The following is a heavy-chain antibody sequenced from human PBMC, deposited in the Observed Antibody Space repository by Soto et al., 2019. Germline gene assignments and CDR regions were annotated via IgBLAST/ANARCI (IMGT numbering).Heavy chain of an antibody. CDR2: ISGSGGST. Sequence: GGSLRLSCAASGFTFSSYAMSWVRQAPGKGLEWVSAISGSGGSTYYADSVKGRFTISRDNSKNTLYLQMNSLRAEDTAVYYCAKVLLYSSGWDNFDYWGQGTLVTVSS. D-gene: IGHD6-19*01. CDR3: AKVLLYSSGWDNFDY. CDR1: GFTFSSYA. J-gene: IGHJ4*02. V-gene: IGHV3-23*01.